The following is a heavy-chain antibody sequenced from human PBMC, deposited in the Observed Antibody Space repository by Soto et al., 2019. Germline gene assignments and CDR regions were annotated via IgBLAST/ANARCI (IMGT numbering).Heavy chain of an antibody. CDR3: ARVRHSYDSNVFGE. D-gene: IGHD3-22*01. Sequence: GASVKVSCKASGYNFNIYGINWVRQAPGQGLELMGWISAYDGKTTYAEKFQGRVTMTTDTSTSTAYMELSSLRSEDTAVYYCARVRHSYDSNVFGEWGQGSLVT. CDR1: GYNFNIYG. CDR2: ISAYDGKT. V-gene: IGHV1-18*01. J-gene: IGHJ4*02.